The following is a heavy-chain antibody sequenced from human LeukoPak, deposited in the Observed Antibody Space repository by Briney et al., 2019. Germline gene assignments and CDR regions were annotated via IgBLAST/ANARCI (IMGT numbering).Heavy chain of an antibody. CDR3: ASNCVDYGDYGDYYYMDV. Sequence: GGSLRLSCAASGFTFSSYAMNWVRQAPGKGLEWVAVISYDGSNKYYADSVKGRFTISRDNSKNTLYLQMNSLRAEDTAVYYCASNCVDYGDYGDYYYMDVWGKGTTVTVSS. CDR2: ISYDGSNK. J-gene: IGHJ6*03. CDR1: GFTFSSYA. V-gene: IGHV3-30-3*01. D-gene: IGHD4-17*01.